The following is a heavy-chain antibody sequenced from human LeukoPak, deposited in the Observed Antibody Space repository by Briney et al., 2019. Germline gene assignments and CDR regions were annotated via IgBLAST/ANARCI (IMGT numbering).Heavy chain of an antibody. Sequence: ASVKVSCKASGYTFTSYDVNWVRQATGQGLEWMGWMSPNSGNTGYAQKFQGRLTMTRDTSISTAYMELSSLRSEDTAVYYCASVSITAPGTLEVDYWGQGTLVTVSS. D-gene: IGHD6-13*01. CDR2: MSPNSGNT. V-gene: IGHV1-8*01. CDR1: GYTFTSYD. CDR3: ASVSITAPGTLEVDY. J-gene: IGHJ4*02.